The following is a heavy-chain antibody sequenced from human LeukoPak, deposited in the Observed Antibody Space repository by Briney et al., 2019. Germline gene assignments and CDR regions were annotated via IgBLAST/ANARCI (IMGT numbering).Heavy chain of an antibody. D-gene: IGHD6-13*01. CDR2: INPNSGGT. CDR3: ARDGAAAAEFDY. J-gene: IGHJ4*02. Sequence: ASVKVSCKASGYTFTGYYMHWVRQAPGQGLEWMGWINPNSGGTNFAQKFQGRVTMTRDTSISTAYMELSRLRSDDTAVYYCARDGAAAAEFDYWGQGTLVTVSS. CDR1: GYTFTGYY. V-gene: IGHV1-2*02.